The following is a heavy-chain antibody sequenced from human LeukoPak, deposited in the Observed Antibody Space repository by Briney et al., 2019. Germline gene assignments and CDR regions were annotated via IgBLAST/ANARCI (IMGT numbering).Heavy chain of an antibody. J-gene: IGHJ3*02. CDR2: ISSSSSYI. D-gene: IGHD3-22*01. V-gene: IGHV3-21*01. CDR1: GFTFSSYS. CDR3: ARDLLYYYDSSPRAFDI. Sequence: GGSLRLSCAASGFTFSSYSINWVRQAPGKGLEWVSSISSSSSYIYYADSVKGRFTISRDNAKSSLYLQMNSLRAEDTAVYYCARDLLYYYDSSPRAFDIWGQGTMVTVSS.